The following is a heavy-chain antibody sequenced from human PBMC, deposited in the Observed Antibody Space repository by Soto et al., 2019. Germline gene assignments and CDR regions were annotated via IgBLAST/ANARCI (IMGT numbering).Heavy chain of an antibody. CDR1: SGSISSSNYY. J-gene: IGHJ4*02. V-gene: IGHV4-30-4*08. CDR2: IYYSGST. Sequence: TLSLTCTVSSGSISSSNYYWGWIRQPPGKGLEWIGYIYYSGSTYYNPSLKSRVTISVDTSKNQFSLKLSSVTAADTAVYYCARSMSGSYYHYWGQGTLVTVSS. D-gene: IGHD1-26*01. CDR3: ARSMSGSYYHY.